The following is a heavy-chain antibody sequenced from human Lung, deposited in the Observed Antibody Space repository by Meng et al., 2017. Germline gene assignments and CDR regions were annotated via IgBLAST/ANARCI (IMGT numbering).Heavy chain of an antibody. CDR2: IGNGGDT. D-gene: IGHD6-19*01. CDR1: GFIFSRYD. CDR3: ARGGIAVAGLDLFDY. Sequence: ELQLVESGGGLVPPGGSLILSCAVFGFIFSRYDMYWVRQASGQGLEWVSAIGNGGDTHYPDSVKGRFIISRENAKNSMYLQMNSLRAEDTAVYYCARGGIAVAGLDLFDYWGQGTLVTVSS. V-gene: IGHV3-13*01. J-gene: IGHJ4*02.